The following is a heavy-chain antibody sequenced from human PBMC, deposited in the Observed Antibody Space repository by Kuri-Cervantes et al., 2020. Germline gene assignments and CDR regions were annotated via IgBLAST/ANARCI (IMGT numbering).Heavy chain of an antibody. Sequence: ASVKVSCKASGYTFTSYDINWVRQTTGQGLEWMGWINPNTGATGYAQRFQGRVTMTRDTSINTAYMEVSSLRTEDTAVYFCMRVLIRFGRGSWPDIWGQGTLVTVSS. D-gene: IGHD3-3*01. J-gene: IGHJ4*02. V-gene: IGHV1-8*01. CDR1: GYTFTSYD. CDR3: MRVLIRFGRGSWPDI. CDR2: INPNTGAT.